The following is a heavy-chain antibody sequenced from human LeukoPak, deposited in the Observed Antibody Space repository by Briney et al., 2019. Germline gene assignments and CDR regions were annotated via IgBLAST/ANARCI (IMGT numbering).Heavy chain of an antibody. Sequence: GGSLGLSCAASGFTFSDYYMSWIRQAPGKGLEWVSYISSSGSTIYYADSVKGRFTISRDNAKNSLYLQMNSLRAEDTAVYYCARSSYYDILTGYSYYFDYWGQGTLVTVSS. V-gene: IGHV3-11*01. D-gene: IGHD3-9*01. CDR3: ARSSYYDILTGYSYYFDY. CDR2: ISSSGSTI. J-gene: IGHJ4*02. CDR1: GFTFSDYY.